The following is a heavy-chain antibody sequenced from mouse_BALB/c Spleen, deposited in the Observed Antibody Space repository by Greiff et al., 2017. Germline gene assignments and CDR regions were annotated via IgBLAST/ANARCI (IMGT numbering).Heavy chain of an antibody. J-gene: IGHJ4*01. D-gene: IGHD2-4*01. V-gene: IGHV5-6-4*01. Sequence: EVKVVESGGGLVKPGGSLKLSCAASGFTFSSYTMSWVRQTPEKRLEWVATISSGGSYTYYPDSVKGRFTISRDNAKNTLYLQMSSLKSEDTAMYYCTRVYYDYDVLYAMDYWGQGTSVTVSS. CDR3: TRVYYDYDVLYAMDY. CDR2: ISSGGSYT. CDR1: GFTFSSYT.